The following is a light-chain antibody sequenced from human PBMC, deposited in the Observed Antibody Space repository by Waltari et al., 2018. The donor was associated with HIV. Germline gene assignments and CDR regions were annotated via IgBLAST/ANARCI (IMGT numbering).Light chain of an antibody. J-gene: IGLJ3*02. V-gene: IGLV2-14*03. CDR2: DVS. CDR3: ASYASITSGV. Sequence: QFALTQPASVSGSPGQSNTFTCPGTSSAVVVLHFVPWYQKHPGKAPRLVICDVSHRPAVVSGLFSGYKAGTTAFLTISGLQAEDDADYYCASYASITSGVFGGGTKVTVL. CDR1: SSAVVVLHF.